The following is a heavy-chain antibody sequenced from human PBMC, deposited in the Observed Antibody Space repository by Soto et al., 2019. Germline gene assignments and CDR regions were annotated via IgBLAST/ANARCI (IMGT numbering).Heavy chain of an antibody. Sequence: EVQLVESGGGLVKPGGSLRLSCAASGFTFSSYSMNWVRQAPGKGLEWVSAISGSSSYIYYADSVKGRFTISRDNAKNSMSLQMTSQTAEDTAMYYCARDRTGYDFSSGYYTGDYFDYWGQGTLVTVSS. CDR1: GFTFSSYS. D-gene: IGHD3-3*01. V-gene: IGHV3-21*01. CDR2: ISGSSSYI. CDR3: ARDRTGYDFSSGYYTGDYFDY. J-gene: IGHJ4*01.